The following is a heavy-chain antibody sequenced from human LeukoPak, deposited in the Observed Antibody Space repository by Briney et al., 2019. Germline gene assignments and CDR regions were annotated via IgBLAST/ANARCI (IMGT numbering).Heavy chain of an antibody. CDR3: AKRLTQYDCFDP. D-gene: IGHD2-2*01. CDR1: GDIVSSNSVT. Sequence: SQTLSLTCAISGDIVSSNSVTWNWIRQSPSRGLEWLGRTYYRSTWYNDYAVSVRGRITVNPDTSKNQFSLHLNSVTPEDTAVYYCAKRLTQYDCFDPWGQGILVTVSS. CDR2: TYYRSTWYN. J-gene: IGHJ5*02. V-gene: IGHV6-1*01.